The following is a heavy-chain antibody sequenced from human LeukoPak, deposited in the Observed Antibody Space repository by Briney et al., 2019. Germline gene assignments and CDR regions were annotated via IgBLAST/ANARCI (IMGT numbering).Heavy chain of an antibody. CDR2: INPSGGST. J-gene: IGHJ6*02. Sequence: ASVKVSCKASGYTFTSYDISWVRQAPGQGLEWMGIINPSGGSTSYAQKFQGRVTMTRDTSTSTVYMELSSLRSEDTAVYYCARVWPYYYGMDVWGQGTTVTVSS. D-gene: IGHD3-16*01. CDR3: ARVWPYYYGMDV. CDR1: GYTFTSYD. V-gene: IGHV1-46*01.